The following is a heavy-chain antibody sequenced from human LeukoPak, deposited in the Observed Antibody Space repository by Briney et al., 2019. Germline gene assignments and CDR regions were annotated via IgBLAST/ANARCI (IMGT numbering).Heavy chain of an antibody. J-gene: IGHJ4*02. CDR3: AREVPMGYFDY. CDR1: GGTFSSYA. CDR2: MNPNSGNT. V-gene: IGHV1-8*02. Sequence: ASVKVSCKASGGTFSSYAISWVRQAPGQGLEWMGWMNPNSGNTGYAQRFQGRVTMTRNTSISTAYMELSSLRSEDSAVYYCAREVPMGYFDYWGQGTLVTVSS. D-gene: IGHD1-1*01.